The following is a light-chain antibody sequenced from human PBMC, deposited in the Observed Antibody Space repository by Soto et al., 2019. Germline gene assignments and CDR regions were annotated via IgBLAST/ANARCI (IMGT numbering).Light chain of an antibody. CDR1: QSVRSTA. J-gene: IGKJ5*01. CDR3: RHYGSSSPIT. Sequence: IVFIPSPGPRSFYPGGRATLICRASQSVRSTALAWYHHKPGQAPRPLLYCAPSRATGIPDKFSGGGSGTDFSLTISRLEHEEFVVYYCRHYGSSSPITFGQGTRLEIK. CDR2: CAP. V-gene: IGKV3-20*01.